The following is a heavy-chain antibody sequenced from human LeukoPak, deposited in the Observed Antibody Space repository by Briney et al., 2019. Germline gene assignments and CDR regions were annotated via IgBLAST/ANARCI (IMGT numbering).Heavy chain of an antibody. V-gene: IGHV3-30*02. D-gene: IGHD4-17*01. Sequence: GGSLRLSCAASGFTFSSYGTHWVRQAPGKGLEWVAFIRYDGSNKYYADSVKGRFTISRDNSKNTLYLQMNSLRAEDTAVYYCAKDNRYGDYFDYWGQGTLATVSS. CDR3: AKDNRYGDYFDY. CDR1: GFTFSSYG. J-gene: IGHJ4*02. CDR2: IRYDGSNK.